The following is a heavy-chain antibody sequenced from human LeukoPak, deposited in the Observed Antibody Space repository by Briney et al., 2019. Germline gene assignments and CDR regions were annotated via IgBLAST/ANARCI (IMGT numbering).Heavy chain of an antibody. Sequence: SVKVSCKASGGTFSSYAISWVRRAPGQGLEWMGRIIPILGIANYAQKFQGRVTITADKSTSTAYMELSSLRSEDTAVYYCARDRYYYDSSGYYTFDYWGQGTLVTVSS. CDR3: ARDRYYYDSSGYYTFDY. CDR2: IIPILGIA. D-gene: IGHD3-22*01. J-gene: IGHJ4*02. V-gene: IGHV1-69*04. CDR1: GGTFSSYA.